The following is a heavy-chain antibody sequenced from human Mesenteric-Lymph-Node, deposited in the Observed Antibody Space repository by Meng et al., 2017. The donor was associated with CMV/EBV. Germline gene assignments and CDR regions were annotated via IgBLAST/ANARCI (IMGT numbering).Heavy chain of an antibody. Sequence: GESLKISCAASGFSFSASWMHWVRQVPGKGLVWVSGINSDGSTSKYADSVRGRPTISRDNAKKTLYLHMDSLRGDDSAIYYCVRFDGAANWGRGTLVTVSS. V-gene: IGHV3-74*03. D-gene: IGHD1-26*01. CDR3: VRFDGAAN. CDR2: INSDGSTS. CDR1: GFSFSASW. J-gene: IGHJ4*02.